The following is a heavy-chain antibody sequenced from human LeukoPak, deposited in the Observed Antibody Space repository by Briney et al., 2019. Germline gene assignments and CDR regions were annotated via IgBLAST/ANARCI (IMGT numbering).Heavy chain of an antibody. J-gene: IGHJ2*01. D-gene: IGHD5-12*01. CDR1: GVTFDDYA. CDR2: ISWNSGSI. V-gene: IGHV3-9*01. Sequence: PGGSLTLSCAASGVTFDDYAMHWVRQPPGKGLEWVAGISWNSGSIGYADSVKGRFTIARDNAKNSLYLQMNSLRAEDTALYYCAKDIAVATMYWYFDLWGRGTLVTVSS. CDR3: AKDIAVATMYWYFDL.